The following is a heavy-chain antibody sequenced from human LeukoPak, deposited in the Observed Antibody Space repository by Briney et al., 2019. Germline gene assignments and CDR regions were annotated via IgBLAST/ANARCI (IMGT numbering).Heavy chain of an antibody. D-gene: IGHD6-6*01. CDR1: GGTFSSYA. Sequence: SVKVSCKTSGGTFSSYAISWVRQAPGQGLEWMGRIIPILGIANYAQKFQGRLTITADKSTSTAYMELSSLRSEDTAVYYCARDSNVIAARPDSYYYYGMDVWGQGTTVTVSS. CDR2: IIPILGIA. V-gene: IGHV1-69*04. J-gene: IGHJ6*02. CDR3: ARDSNVIAARPDSYYYYGMDV.